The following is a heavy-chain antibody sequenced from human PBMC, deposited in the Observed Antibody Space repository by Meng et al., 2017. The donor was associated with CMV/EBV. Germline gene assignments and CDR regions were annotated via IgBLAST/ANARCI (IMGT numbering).Heavy chain of an antibody. CDR3: ARAHSGSYPDYFDY. CDR2: ISYDGSNK. J-gene: IGHJ4*02. Sequence: GESLKISCAASGFTFSSYAMHWVRQAPGKGLEWVAVISYDGSNKYYADSVKGRFTISRDNSKNTLYLQMNSLRAEDTAVYYCARAHSGSYPDYFDYWGQGTLVTVSS. D-gene: IGHD1-26*01. CDR1: GFTFSSYA. V-gene: IGHV3-30*04.